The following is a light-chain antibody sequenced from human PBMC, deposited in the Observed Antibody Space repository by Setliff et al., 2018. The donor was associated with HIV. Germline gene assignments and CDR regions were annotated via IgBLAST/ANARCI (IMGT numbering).Light chain of an antibody. Sequence: QSALAQPASVSGSPGQSITISCTGTSSDLGSYNLVSWYQQHPGKAPKLMIYEVSKRPSGVSNRFSGSKSGNTASLTISGLQVEDESDYYCCSYARGSTYVFGTGTKVTVL. V-gene: IGLV2-23*02. CDR2: EVS. CDR3: CSYARGSTYV. J-gene: IGLJ1*01. CDR1: SSDLGSYNL.